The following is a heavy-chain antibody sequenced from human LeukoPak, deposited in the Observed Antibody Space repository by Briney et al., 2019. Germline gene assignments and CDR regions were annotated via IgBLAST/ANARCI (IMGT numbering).Heavy chain of an antibody. Sequence: ASVKVSCKASDYTFTSYGISWVRQAPGQGLEWMGWISAYNGSTNYAQKLQGRVTMTTDTSTSTAYMELRSLRSDDTAVYYCARGRGEYDFWSGYYTDAFDIWGQGTMVTVSS. J-gene: IGHJ3*02. CDR2: ISAYNGST. CDR1: DYTFTSYG. V-gene: IGHV1-18*01. D-gene: IGHD3-3*01. CDR3: ARGRGEYDFWSGYYTDAFDI.